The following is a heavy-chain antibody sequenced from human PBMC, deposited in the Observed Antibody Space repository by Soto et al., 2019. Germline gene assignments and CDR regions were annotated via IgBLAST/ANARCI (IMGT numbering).Heavy chain of an antibody. D-gene: IGHD3-3*01. CDR3: ARDASYDSLWSGYYPSRNGMDV. V-gene: IGHV3-33*01. CDR1: GFTFSSFG. J-gene: IGHJ6*02. CDR2: IWYDGSKK. Sequence: QVQVVESGGGVVQPGRSLRLSCAASGFTFSSFGMHWVRQAPGKGLEWVSLIWYDGSKKSYGDSVKGRFTISRDNSRNTVYLPMNSLRADDTAVYYCARDASYDSLWSGYYPSRNGMDVWGQGTTVTVSS.